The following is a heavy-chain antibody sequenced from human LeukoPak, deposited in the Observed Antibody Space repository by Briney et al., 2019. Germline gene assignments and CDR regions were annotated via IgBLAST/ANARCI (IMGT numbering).Heavy chain of an antibody. V-gene: IGHV4-59*01. Sequence: SETLSLTCTVSGGSISSYYWSWIRQPPGKGLEWIGYIYYSGSTNYNPSLKSRVTISVDTSKNQFSLKLSSVTAADTAVYYCARAGNSDYDYPLDGFDIWGQGTMVSVSS. CDR3: ARAGNSDYDYPLDGFDI. J-gene: IGHJ3*02. CDR2: IYYSGST. CDR1: GGSISSYY. D-gene: IGHD5-12*01.